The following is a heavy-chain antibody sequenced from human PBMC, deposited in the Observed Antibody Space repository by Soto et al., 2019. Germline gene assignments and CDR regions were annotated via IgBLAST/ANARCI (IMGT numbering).Heavy chain of an antibody. CDR2: INHSGIS. J-gene: IGHJ4*02. CDR3: AGSSWCLAH. CDR1: GGSFSGHY. V-gene: IGHV4-34*01. Sequence: QVQLQQWGAGLLKPSETLSLTCAVYGGSFSGHYWSWIRQPPGKGLEWIGDINHSGISNYNPSLKSRIALSVDTSKSQFSLKLSSVTAADTAVYYCAGSSWCLAHWGQGSQVTVSS. D-gene: IGHD6-13*01.